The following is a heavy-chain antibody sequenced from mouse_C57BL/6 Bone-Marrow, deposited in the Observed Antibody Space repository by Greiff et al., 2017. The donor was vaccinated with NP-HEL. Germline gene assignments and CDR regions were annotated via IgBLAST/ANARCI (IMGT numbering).Heavy chain of an antibody. J-gene: IGHJ4*01. CDR1: GYTFTSYS. D-gene: IGHD1-1*01. Sequence: QVQLQQSGAELARPGASVKLSCKASGYTFTSYSISWVKQRTGQGLEWIGEIYPRSGNPSYNAKFTGKATLTADKSSSTAYMEVCSMTSEDSAVYFCARGYYGSSFYYAMDYWGQGTSVTVSS. CDR3: ARGYYGSSFYYAMDY. CDR2: IYPRSGNP. V-gene: IGHV1-81*01.